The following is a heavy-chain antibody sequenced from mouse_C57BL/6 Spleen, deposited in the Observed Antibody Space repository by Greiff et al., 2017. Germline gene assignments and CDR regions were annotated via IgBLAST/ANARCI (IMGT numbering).Heavy chain of an antibody. CDR2: ICWDDDK. V-gene: IGHV8-8*01. Sequence: QVTLKVSGPGILQPSQTLSLTCSFSGFSLSTFGMGVGWIRQPSGKGLEWLAHICWDDDKYYNPALKRRLTISKDTSKNQVFLKIANVDTADTATYYCARIARYGSSYYYFDYWGQGTTLTVSS. D-gene: IGHD1-1*01. CDR1: GFSLSTFGMG. J-gene: IGHJ2*01. CDR3: ARIARYGSSYYYFDY.